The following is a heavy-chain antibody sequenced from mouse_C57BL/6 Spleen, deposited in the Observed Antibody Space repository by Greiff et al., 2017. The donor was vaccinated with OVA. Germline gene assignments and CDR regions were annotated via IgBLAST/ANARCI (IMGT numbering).Heavy chain of an antibody. D-gene: IGHD1-1*01. CDR2: INYDGSST. CDR1: GFTFSDYY. J-gene: IGHJ1*03. CDR3: ARVAPYYGSSYWYFDV. V-gene: IGHV5-16*01. Sequence: EVQLVESEGGLVQPGSSMKLSCTASGFTFSDYYMAWVRQVPEKGLEWVANINYDGSSTYYLDSLKSRFIISRDNAKNILYLQMSSLKSEDTATYYCARVAPYYGSSYWYFDVWGTGTTVTVSS.